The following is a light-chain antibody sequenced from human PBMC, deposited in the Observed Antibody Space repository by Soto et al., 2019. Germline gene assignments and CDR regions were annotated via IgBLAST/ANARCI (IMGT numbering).Light chain of an antibody. CDR2: AAS. Sequence: IQLTQSPSSLSASVGDRVTISCLASQDISTHLAWFAQKPGRAPQLLIYAASTLHSGVPSRFSGSGSGTDFTLTISSLQPEDFATYYCQQLNSFPITFGQGTRLEIK. V-gene: IGKV1-9*01. J-gene: IGKJ5*01. CDR3: QQLNSFPIT. CDR1: QDISTH.